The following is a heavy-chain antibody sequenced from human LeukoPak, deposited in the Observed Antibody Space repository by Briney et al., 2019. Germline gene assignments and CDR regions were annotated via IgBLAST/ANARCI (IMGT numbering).Heavy chain of an antibody. CDR1: GGSISIYY. V-gene: IGHV4-59*01. Sequence: SETLSLTCTVSGGSISIYYWNWIRQPPGKGLEWIGYIYYSGTTNYNPSLKSRVTISVDTPKNQFSLKLSSVTAADTAVYYCARGVYIAAAQYGYWGQGTLVTVSS. CDR2: IYYSGTT. D-gene: IGHD6-13*01. J-gene: IGHJ4*02. CDR3: ARGVYIAAAQYGY.